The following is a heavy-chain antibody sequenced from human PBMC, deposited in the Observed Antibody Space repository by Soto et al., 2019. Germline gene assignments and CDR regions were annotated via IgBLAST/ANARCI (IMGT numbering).Heavy chain of an antibody. Sequence: QVQLVQSGAEVKKPGASVRVSCKASGYTFTSYGISWVRQAPGQGLEWMGWISAYNGNTNNAQKLQGTGTMTTDTSTTTAYMELRTLSSDDTAVYYCARDNGFESGYWGQGALVTVSS. CDR2: ISAYNGNT. J-gene: IGHJ4*02. CDR1: GYTFTSYG. D-gene: IGHD2-8*01. CDR3: ARDNGFESGY. V-gene: IGHV1-18*01.